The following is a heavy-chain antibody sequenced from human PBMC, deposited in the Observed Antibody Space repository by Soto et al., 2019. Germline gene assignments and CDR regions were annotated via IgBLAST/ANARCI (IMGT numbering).Heavy chain of an antibody. CDR1: GGSISGSSYY. J-gene: IGHJ4*02. Sequence: PSETLSLTCTVSGGSISGSSYYWGWIRQPPGKGLEWIGSIFYTGSTYYNPSLKSRVTISVDTSKNQFSLNRDSVTAADTAVYFCARDFAYFDSWGQGTLVTVSS. V-gene: IGHV4-39*07. D-gene: IGHD3-3*01. CDR3: ARDFAYFDS. CDR2: IFYTGST.